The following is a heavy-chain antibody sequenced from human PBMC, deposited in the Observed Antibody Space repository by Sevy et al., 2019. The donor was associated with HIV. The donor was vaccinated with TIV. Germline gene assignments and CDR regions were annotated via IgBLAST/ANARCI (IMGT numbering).Heavy chain of an antibody. CDR2: IYYTGNT. J-gene: IGHJ5*02. D-gene: IGHD6-19*01. CDR3: ARQSWYTSGWFWFDP. CDR1: GGSISSTSYY. V-gene: IGHV4-39*01. Sequence: SETLSLTCSVSGGSISSTSYYWGWIRQPPGKGLEWIGTIYYTGNTYYNPSIKSRVTISVDTSKNRFSLKLSSVTAADTAVYYCARQSWYTSGWFWFDPWGQGTLVTVSS.